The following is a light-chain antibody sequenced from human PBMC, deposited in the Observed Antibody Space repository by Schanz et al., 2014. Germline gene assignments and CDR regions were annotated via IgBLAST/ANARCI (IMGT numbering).Light chain of an antibody. J-gene: IGKJ1*01. V-gene: IGKV1-39*01. CDR1: QNINTY. CDR2: AAS. CDR3: QHYNSYSGT. Sequence: DIQMTQSPSSLSASVGDRVTITCRASQNINTYLHWYQQKPGKTPKLLIYAASNLQSGVPSTFRGSGSGTDFTLTISSLQPDDFATYYCQHYNSYSGTFGQGTKVEIK.